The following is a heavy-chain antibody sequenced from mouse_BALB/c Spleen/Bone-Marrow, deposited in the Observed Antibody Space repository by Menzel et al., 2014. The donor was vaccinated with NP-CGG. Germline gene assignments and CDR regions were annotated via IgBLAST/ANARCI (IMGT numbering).Heavy chain of an antibody. V-gene: IGHV14-3*02. J-gene: IGHJ2*01. Sequence: EVQRVESGAELVKPGASVKLSCTASGFNIKDTYMHWVKQRPEQGLEWIGRIDPANGNTKYDPKFQGKATITADTSSNTAYLQLSSLTSEDTAVYYCASYYYGLYFDYWGQGTTLTVSS. CDR2: IDPANGNT. D-gene: IGHD1-1*01. CDR1: GFNIKDTY. CDR3: ASYYYGLYFDY.